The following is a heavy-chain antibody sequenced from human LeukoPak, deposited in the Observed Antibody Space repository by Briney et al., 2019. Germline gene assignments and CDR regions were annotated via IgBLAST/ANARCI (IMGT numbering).Heavy chain of an antibody. CDR2: IIPILGIT. Sequence: GSSVKVSCKASGGTFSSDALSWVRQAPRQGLEWMGRIIPILGITNYAQKFQGRVTITADKSTSTAYMELSSLRSEDTAVYYCAKEELAIATGLYYFDYWGQGTLVTVSS. D-gene: IGHD5-24*01. CDR3: AKEELAIATGLYYFDY. J-gene: IGHJ4*02. CDR1: GGTFSSDA. V-gene: IGHV1-69*04.